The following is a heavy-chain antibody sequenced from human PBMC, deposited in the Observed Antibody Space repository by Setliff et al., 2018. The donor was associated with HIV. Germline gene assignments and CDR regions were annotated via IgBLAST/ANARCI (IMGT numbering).Heavy chain of an antibody. CDR3: ARDTGSGYTYFDY. CDR1: GGTFSSYA. CDR2: IIPILGIA. V-gene: IGHV1-69*10. J-gene: IGHJ4*02. D-gene: IGHD3-3*01. Sequence: ASVKVSCKASGGTFSSYAISWVRQAPGQGLEWMGGIIPILGIANYAQKFQDRVTMTTDTSTSTVYMELSNLRSEDTAVYYCARDTGSGYTYFDYWGQGTLVTVSS.